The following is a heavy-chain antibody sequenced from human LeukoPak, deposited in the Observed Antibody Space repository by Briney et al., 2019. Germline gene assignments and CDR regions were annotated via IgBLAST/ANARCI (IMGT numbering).Heavy chain of an antibody. D-gene: IGHD3-22*01. CDR1: GFTVGSSY. CDR2: IYSDGTT. Sequence: PGGSLRLSCEASGFTVGSSYMSWVRQAPGKGLEWVSLIYSDGTTHYADSVKGRFTLSRHNPKNTLYLQMDSLRAEDTAVYYCARAGYYYDRGGSYFPYDYWGQGTLVTVSS. CDR3: ARAGYYYDRGGSYFPYDY. J-gene: IGHJ4*02. V-gene: IGHV3-53*04.